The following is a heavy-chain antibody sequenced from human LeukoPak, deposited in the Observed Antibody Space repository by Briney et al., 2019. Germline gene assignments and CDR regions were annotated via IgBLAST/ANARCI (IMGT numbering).Heavy chain of an antibody. J-gene: IGHJ4*02. CDR2: INHSGST. CDR3: ASGDDVLMVYAIQVLVY. D-gene: IGHD2-8*01. V-gene: IGHV4-34*01. Sequence: SETLSLTCAVYGGSFSGYYWSWLRQPPGKGLEWIGEINHSGSTNYNPSLKSRVTTSVDTSKNQFSLKLSSVTAADTAVYYCASGDDVLMVYAIQVLVYWGQGTLVTVSS. CDR1: GGSFSGYY.